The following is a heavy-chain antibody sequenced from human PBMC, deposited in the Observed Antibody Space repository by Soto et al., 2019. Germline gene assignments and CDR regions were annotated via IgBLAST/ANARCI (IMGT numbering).Heavy chain of an antibody. Sequence: QVQLVESGGGVVQPGRSLRLSCAASGFTFSSYGMHWVRQAPGKGLEWVAVISYDGSNKYYADSVKGRFTISRDNSKNTXXLQMNVLRAEDTAVYYCAKYDSSAPSRVYYYGMDVWGQGTTVTVSS. CDR2: ISYDGSNK. CDR3: AKYDSSAPSRVYYYGMDV. CDR1: GFTFSSYG. D-gene: IGHD3-22*01. V-gene: IGHV3-30*18. J-gene: IGHJ6*02.